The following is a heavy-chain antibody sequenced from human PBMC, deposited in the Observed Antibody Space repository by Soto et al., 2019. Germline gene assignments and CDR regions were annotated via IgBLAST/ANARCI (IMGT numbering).Heavy chain of an antibody. CDR3: AASIFYYGMDV. CDR2: IYPGDSDT. V-gene: IGHV5-51*01. J-gene: IGHJ6*02. Sequence: GESLKISCKGSGYTFTNYWIGWVRQMPGRGLEWMGIIYPGDSDTKYNPSFQGQVTISADKSITTTYLRWTSLKASDTAIYYCAASIFYYGMDVWGQGTTVTVSS. CDR1: GYTFTNYW.